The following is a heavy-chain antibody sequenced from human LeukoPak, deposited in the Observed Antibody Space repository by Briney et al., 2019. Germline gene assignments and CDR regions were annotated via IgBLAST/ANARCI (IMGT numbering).Heavy chain of an antibody. J-gene: IGHJ4*02. CDR2: ISSSGSTI. V-gene: IGHV3-48*04. Sequence: PGGSLRLSCAASGFTFSSYSMNWVRQAPGKGLEWVSYISSSGSTIYYADSVKGRFTISRDNAKNSLYLQMNSLRAEDTAVYYCTGFPDYDILTGLFDYWGQGTLVTVSS. CDR3: TGFPDYDILTGLFDY. D-gene: IGHD3-9*01. CDR1: GFTFSSYS.